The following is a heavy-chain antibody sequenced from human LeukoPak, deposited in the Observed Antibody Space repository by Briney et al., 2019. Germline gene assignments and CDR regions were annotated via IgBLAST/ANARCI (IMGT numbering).Heavy chain of an antibody. CDR1: GGSINSYY. D-gene: IGHD1-1*01. CDR2: IYYSGST. J-gene: IGHJ3*02. Sequence: SETLSLTCTVSGGSINSYYWSWIRQPPGKGLEWIGYIYYSGSTNYNPSLKSRVTISVDTSMNQFSLKLSSVTAADTAVYYCARDESGTSAFDIWGQGTMVTVSS. V-gene: IGHV4-59*01. CDR3: ARDESGTSAFDI.